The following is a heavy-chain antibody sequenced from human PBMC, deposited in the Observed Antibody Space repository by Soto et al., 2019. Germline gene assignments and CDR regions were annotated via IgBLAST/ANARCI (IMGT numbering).Heavy chain of an antibody. CDR3: ARDTSGWSLNGLDV. D-gene: IGHD6-19*01. J-gene: IGHJ6*02. CDR2: INPGAGSA. V-gene: IGHV1-46*01. CDR1: GSAITRYY. Sequence: QVDLVQSGAEVKKPGASVTISCKASGSAITRYYIHWVRQAPGRGLKWMGIINPGAGSASYAQKSHDTVTIAKDMSTGTVYMDLRSLRTEDTAVYYCARDTSGWSLNGLDVWGQGTTVNVSS.